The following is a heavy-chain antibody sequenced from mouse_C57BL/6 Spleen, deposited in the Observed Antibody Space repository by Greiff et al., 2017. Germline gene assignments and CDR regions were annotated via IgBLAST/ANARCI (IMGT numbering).Heavy chain of an antibody. CDR1: GYTFTDYY. V-gene: IGHV1-76*01. Sequence: QVHVKQSGAELVRPGASVKLSCKASGYTFTDYYINWVKQRPGQGLEWIARIYPGSGNTYYNEKFKGKATLTAEKSSSTAYMQLSSLTSEDSAVYFCARMGNWYFDVWGTGTTVTVSS. CDR2: IYPGSGNT. CDR3: ARMGNWYFDV. J-gene: IGHJ1*03.